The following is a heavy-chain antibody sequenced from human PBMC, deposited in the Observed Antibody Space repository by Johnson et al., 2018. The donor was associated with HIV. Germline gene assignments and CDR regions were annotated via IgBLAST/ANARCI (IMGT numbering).Heavy chain of an antibody. CDR1: GFTFSDAW. V-gene: IGHV3-15*01. CDR2: VKSKTDGGTT. CDR3: WAQWTVITFGGPSAFDI. J-gene: IGHJ3*02. D-gene: IGHD3-16*01. Sequence: VQLVESGGGLVKPGGSLRLSCAASGFTFSDAWMNWVRQAPGKELEWVVRVKSKTDGGTTDYAAPVKGRFSISRDDSRNTLHMQMNSLKTDDTGVYYCWAQWTVITFGGPSAFDIWGQGTVVTVSS.